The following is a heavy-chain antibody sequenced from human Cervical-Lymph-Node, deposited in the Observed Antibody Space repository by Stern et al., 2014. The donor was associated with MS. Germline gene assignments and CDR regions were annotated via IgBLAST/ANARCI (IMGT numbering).Heavy chain of an antibody. CDR2: IHWEDAR. CDR1: GFSLDTPGVG. Sequence: QVTLKESGPTLVKPTQTLTLTCTFSGFSLDTPGVGVGWIRQPQGKALEWLSLIHWEDARHFNPSLKSRLTLTKDTSKNQVVFTMTNMDPVDTATYHCAQVSEEVGGQFEYWGQGALVTVSS. J-gene: IGHJ4*02. V-gene: IGHV2-5*02. D-gene: IGHD6-19*01. CDR3: AQVSEEVGGQFEY.